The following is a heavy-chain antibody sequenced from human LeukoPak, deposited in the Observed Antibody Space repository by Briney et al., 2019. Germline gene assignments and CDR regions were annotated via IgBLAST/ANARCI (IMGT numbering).Heavy chain of an antibody. CDR2: IYHSRST. J-gene: IGHJ4*02. D-gene: IGHD6-13*01. CDR3: AGHSNLRGGVYDN. CDR1: GGSISSDY. V-gene: IGHV4-59*08. Sequence: SETLSLTCAVSGGSISSDYWSWIRHAPGKGLEWVAYIYHSRSTSYNPSPKSGVTISVDTTKNKFSLKLISVTAADTAVYYCAGHSNLRGGVYDNGGGGTLVSVST.